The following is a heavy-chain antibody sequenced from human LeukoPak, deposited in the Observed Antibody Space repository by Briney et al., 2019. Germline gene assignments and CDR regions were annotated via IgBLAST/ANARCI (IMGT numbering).Heavy chain of an antibody. Sequence: GGSLRLSCAASGFTFSSYAMHWVRQAPGKGLEWVAVISYDGSNKYYADSVKGRFTISRDNSKNTLYLQMNSLRAEDTAVYHCASEIIFGSFDYWGQGTLVTVSS. CDR3: ASEIIFGSFDY. CDR1: GFTFSSYA. J-gene: IGHJ4*02. CDR2: ISYDGSNK. D-gene: IGHD3-3*01. V-gene: IGHV3-30*04.